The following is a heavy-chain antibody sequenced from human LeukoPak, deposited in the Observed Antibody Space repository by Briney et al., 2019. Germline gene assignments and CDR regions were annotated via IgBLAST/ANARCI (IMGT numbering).Heavy chain of an antibody. D-gene: IGHD2-21*01. CDR2: INHSGST. CDR1: GGSFSGYY. Sequence: SETPSLTCAVYGGSFSGYYWSWIRQPLGKGLEWIEEINHSGSTNYNPSLKSRVTISVDTSKNQFSLKLSSVTAADTAVYYCTRGHIRYCGGDRYFSYYFDDGGQGRLVTVSS. CDR3: TRGHIRYCGGDRYFSYYFDD. J-gene: IGHJ4*02. V-gene: IGHV4-34*01.